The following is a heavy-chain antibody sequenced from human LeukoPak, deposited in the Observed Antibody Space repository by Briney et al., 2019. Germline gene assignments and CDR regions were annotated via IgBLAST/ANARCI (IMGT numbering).Heavy chain of an antibody. CDR3: ARYKGGSNNPDY. J-gene: IGHJ4*02. Sequence: VASVKVSCKASGYTFTDYYIFWVRQAPGQGLEWMGWINCNNGGTQYAGKFQGRVTMTRDTSITTAYMELSSLRSDDTAIYYCARYKGGSNNPDYWGQGTLVTVSS. CDR1: GYTFTDYY. CDR2: INCNNGGT. D-gene: IGHD1-26*01. V-gene: IGHV1-2*02.